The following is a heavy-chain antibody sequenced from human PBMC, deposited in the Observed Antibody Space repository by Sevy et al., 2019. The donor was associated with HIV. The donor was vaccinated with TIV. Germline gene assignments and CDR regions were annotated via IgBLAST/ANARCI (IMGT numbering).Heavy chain of an antibody. CDR1: GFTFSSYA. CDR2: ISGSGGST. V-gene: IGHV3-23*01. D-gene: IGHD1-26*01. J-gene: IGHJ4*02. CDR3: AKVGEIVELRGYFDY. Sequence: GGSLRLSCAASGFTFSSYAMSWVRQAPGKGLEWVSAISGSGGSTYYADSVKGRFTISRDNSKNTLYLQMNSLRAEDTAVYYCAKVGEIVELRGYFDYWGQGTLVTVSS.